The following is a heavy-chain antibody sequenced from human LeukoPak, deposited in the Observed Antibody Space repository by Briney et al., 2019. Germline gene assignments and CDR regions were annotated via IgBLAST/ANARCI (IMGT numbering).Heavy chain of an antibody. D-gene: IGHD6-13*01. CDR2: MNPNSGNT. CDR3: ARGGVAAAGADY. J-gene: IGHJ4*02. V-gene: IGHV1-8*03. CDR1: GYTFTNYD. Sequence: ASVKVSCKASGYTFTNYDINWVRQATGQGLEWMGWMNPNSGNTGYAQKFQGRVTVTRNTSISTAYMELNSLRSEDTAVYYCARGGVAAAGADYWGQGTLVTVPS.